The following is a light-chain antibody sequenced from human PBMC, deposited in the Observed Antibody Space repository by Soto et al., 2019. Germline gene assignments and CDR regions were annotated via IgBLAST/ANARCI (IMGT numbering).Light chain of an antibody. J-gene: IGKJ2*01. V-gene: IGKV2-30*01. CDR3: MQGPHWPPYT. CDR1: QSLAYSDGNTY. CDR2: KVS. Sequence: DVVMTQSPLSLPVTLGQPASISCRSSQSLAYSDGNTYLNWFQQRPGQSPRRLIYKVSNRDSGVPDRFTGSGSGTDFTLKISRVEADDVWVSSCMQGPHWPPYTFGQGTKLEIK.